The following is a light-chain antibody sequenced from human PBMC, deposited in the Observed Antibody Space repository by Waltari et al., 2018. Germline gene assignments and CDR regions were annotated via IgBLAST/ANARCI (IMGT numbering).Light chain of an antibody. CDR1: QSITTN. J-gene: IGKJ5*01. CDR3: QQYNRWPPIT. Sequence: EVVMTQSPDTRSVSPGGRATLSCRASQSITTNLAWYQQRRGQAPRLLIFDASTRTTSISGRFSGSGSGTEFTLTISSLQSDDSAVYYGQQYNRWPPITFGQGTRLEIK. CDR2: DAS. V-gene: IGKV3-15*01.